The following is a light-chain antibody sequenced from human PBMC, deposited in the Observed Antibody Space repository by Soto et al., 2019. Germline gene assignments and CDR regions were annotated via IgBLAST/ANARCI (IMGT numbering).Light chain of an antibody. CDR3: QQYNNWPPYT. J-gene: IGKJ2*01. Sequence: EIGMTQSPATLSVSPGERATLSCRASQSVSSNLAWYQQKPGQAPRLLIYGASTRATGIPARFSGSGSGTDFSLTIFSLQSEDFAVYYCQQYNNWPPYTCGQGTKLEIK. CDR2: GAS. V-gene: IGKV3-15*01. CDR1: QSVSSN.